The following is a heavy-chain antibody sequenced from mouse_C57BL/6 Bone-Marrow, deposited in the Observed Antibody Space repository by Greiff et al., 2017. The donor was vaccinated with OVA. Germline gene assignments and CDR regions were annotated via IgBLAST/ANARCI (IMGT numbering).Heavy chain of an antibody. CDR3: AKHLPFYGAMDY. V-gene: IGHV2-9*01. J-gene: IGHJ4*01. D-gene: IGHD1-1*02. Sequence: VMLVESGPGLVAPSQSLSITCTVSGFSLTSYGVDWVRQPPGEGLEWLGVIWGGGRTNYNSALMSRLSISKDNSKSQVFLKMNSLQTDDTAMYYCAKHLPFYGAMDYWGQGTSVTVSS. CDR2: IWGGGRT. CDR1: GFSLTSYG.